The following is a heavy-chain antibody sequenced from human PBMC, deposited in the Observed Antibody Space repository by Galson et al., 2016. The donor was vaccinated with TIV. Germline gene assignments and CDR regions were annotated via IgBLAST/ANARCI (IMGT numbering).Heavy chain of an antibody. CDR1: GYTFTGYY. CDR2: INPSKDVT. CDR3: AKAGAVLRYFDWLFDAFDI. J-gene: IGHJ3*02. Sequence: SVKVSCKASGYTFTGYYIHWVRQAPGQGLEWMGRINPSKDVTDYAQNFQGRVTMTRDTSIMTVYMELSSLRSDDTALYYCAKAGAVLRYFDWLFDAFDIWGQGTMVAVSS. V-gene: IGHV1-2*06. D-gene: IGHD3-9*01.